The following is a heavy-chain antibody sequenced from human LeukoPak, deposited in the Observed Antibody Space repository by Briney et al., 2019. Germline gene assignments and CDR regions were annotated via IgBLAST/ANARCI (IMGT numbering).Heavy chain of an antibody. Sequence: SQTLSLTCAVSGGSISSGGYYWSWIRQPPGKGLEWIGEINHSGSTNYNPSLKSRVTISVDTSKNQFSLKLSSVTAADTAVYYCARGTGNSGSYFHPWGQGTLVTVSS. J-gene: IGHJ5*02. CDR1: GGSISSGGYY. CDR3: ARGTGNSGSYFHP. V-gene: IGHV4-30-2*01. CDR2: INHSGST. D-gene: IGHD1-26*01.